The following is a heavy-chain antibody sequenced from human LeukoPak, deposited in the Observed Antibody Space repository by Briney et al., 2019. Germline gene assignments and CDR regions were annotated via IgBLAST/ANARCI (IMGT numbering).Heavy chain of an antibody. CDR2: IIPIFGSA. D-gene: IGHD6-6*01. CDR1: GGSASNYA. Sequence: GASVKVSCKTSGGSASNYAINWVRQAPGQGLEWMGGIIPIFGSAKYPQKFQGRVTITTDESTTTVYMELSSLRSEDTAVFYCAKSPVAARPDYFQFMDVWGTGTTVTVSS. V-gene: IGHV1-69*05. J-gene: IGHJ6*03. CDR3: AKSPVAARPDYFQFMDV.